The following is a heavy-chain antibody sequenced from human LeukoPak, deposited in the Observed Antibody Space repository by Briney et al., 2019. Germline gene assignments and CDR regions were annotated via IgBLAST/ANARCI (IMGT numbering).Heavy chain of an antibody. V-gene: IGHV3-74*01. CDR2: INSDGSST. CDR3: AKETTYYDILSGYGNFDY. D-gene: IGHD3-9*01. CDR1: GFTFSSYW. Sequence: GGSLRLSCAASGFTFSSYWMHWVRQAPGKGLVWVSRINSDGSSTSYADSVKGRFTISRDNAKNSLYLQMNSLRAEDTALYYCAKETTYYDILSGYGNFDYWGQGTLVTVAS. J-gene: IGHJ4*02.